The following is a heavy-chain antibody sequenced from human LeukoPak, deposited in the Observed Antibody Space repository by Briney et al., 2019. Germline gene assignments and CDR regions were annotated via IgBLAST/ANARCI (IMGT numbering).Heavy chain of an antibody. J-gene: IGHJ4*02. D-gene: IGHD6-13*01. V-gene: IGHV3-23*01. Sequence: GGSLRLSCAASGFTFSSYAMSWVHQAPGKGLEWVSAISGSGGSTYYADSVKGRFTISRDNSKNTLYLQMNSLRAEDTAVYYCARDQREYSSSWYYFDYWGQGTLVTVSS. CDR3: ARDQREYSSSWYYFDY. CDR1: GFTFSSYA. CDR2: ISGSGGST.